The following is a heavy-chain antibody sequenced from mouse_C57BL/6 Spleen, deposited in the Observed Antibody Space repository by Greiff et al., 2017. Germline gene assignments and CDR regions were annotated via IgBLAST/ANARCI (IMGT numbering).Heavy chain of an antibody. CDR3: ARSLLTGTRYFGY. V-gene: IGHV1-82*01. Sequence: QVQLQQSGPELVKPGASVKISCKASGYAFSSSWMNWVKQRPGKGLEWIGRIYPGDGDTNYNGKFKGKATLTADKSSSTAYMQLSSLTSEDSAVYFCARSLLTGTRYFGYWGQGTTLTVSS. J-gene: IGHJ2*01. CDR1: GYAFSSSW. CDR2: IYPGDGDT. D-gene: IGHD4-1*01.